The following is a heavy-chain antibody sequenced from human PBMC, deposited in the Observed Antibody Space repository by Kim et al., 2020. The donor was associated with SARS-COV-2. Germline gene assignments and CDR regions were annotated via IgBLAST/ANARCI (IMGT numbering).Heavy chain of an antibody. CDR1: GFTFSNAW. J-gene: IGHJ4*02. Sequence: GGSLRLSCAASGFTFSNAWMSWVRQAPGKGLEWVGRIKSKTDGGTTDYAAPVKGRFTISRDDSKNTLYLQMNSLKTEDTAVYYCTTDEDDYVWGSYRYSGYWGQGTLVTVSS. CDR3: TTDEDDYVWGSYRYSGY. V-gene: IGHV3-15*01. CDR2: IKSKTDGGTT. D-gene: IGHD3-16*02.